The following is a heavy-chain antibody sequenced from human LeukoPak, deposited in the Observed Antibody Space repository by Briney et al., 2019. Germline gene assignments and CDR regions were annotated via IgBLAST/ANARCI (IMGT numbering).Heavy chain of an antibody. V-gene: IGHV4-34*01. CDR3: ARGARYYGSGTVGNYYYYMDV. CDR1: GGSFGGYY. J-gene: IGHJ6*03. Sequence: PSETLSLTCAVYGGSFGGYYWSWIRQPPGKGLEWIGEINHSGSTNYNPSLKSRVTISVDTSKNQFSLKLSSVTAADTAVYYCARGARYYGSGTVGNYYYYMDVWGKGTTVTVSS. CDR2: INHSGST. D-gene: IGHD3-10*01.